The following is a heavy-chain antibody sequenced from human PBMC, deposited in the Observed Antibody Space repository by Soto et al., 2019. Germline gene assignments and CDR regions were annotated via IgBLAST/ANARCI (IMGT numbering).Heavy chain of an antibody. D-gene: IGHD6-13*01. J-gene: IGHJ4*02. CDR1: GYRFTSYW. CDR2: IDPSDSYT. CDR3: ARLQAAAGDNDLTFDY. V-gene: IGHV5-10-1*01. Sequence: PGESLKISSKGSGYRFTSYWISWVRPLPGKGLEWMGRIDPSDSYTNYSPSFQGHVTISADKSISTAYLQWSSLKASDTAMYYCARLQAAAGDNDLTFDYWGQGTLVTVSS.